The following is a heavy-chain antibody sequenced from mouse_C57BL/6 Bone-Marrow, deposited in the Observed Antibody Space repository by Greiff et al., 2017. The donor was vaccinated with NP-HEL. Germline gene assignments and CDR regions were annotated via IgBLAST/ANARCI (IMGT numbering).Heavy chain of an antibody. CDR2: IWRGGST. V-gene: IGHV2-5*01. D-gene: IGHD1-1*01. CDR1: GFSLTSYG. J-gene: IGHJ3*01. CDR3: ANYGPWFAY. Sequence: VQLVESGPGLVQPSQSLSITCTVSGFSLTSYGVHWVRQSPGKGLEWLGVIWRGGSTDYNAAFMSRLSIPKDNSKSQVFFIMNSLQADDTAIYYCANYGPWFAYWGQGTLVTVSA.